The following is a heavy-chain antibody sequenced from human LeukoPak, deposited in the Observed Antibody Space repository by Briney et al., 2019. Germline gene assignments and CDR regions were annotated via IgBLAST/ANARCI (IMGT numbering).Heavy chain of an antibody. CDR2: INQDGSET. Sequence: GGSLRLSCAASGFKFNFYWMSWVRQAPGKGLEWVANINQDGSETYYVDSVRGRFTISRENAKNSVNLQMDSLRAEDTAVYYCAKGTYDSRGHFDYWGQGTLVSVSS. V-gene: IGHV3-7*05. J-gene: IGHJ4*02. CDR1: GFKFNFYW. D-gene: IGHD3-22*01. CDR3: AKGTYDSRGHFDY.